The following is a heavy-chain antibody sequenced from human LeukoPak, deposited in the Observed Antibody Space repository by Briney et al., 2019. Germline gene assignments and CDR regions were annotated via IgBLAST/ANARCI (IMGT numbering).Heavy chain of an antibody. CDR1: GYTFGHYY. J-gene: IGHJ4*02. Sequence: ASVKVSCKASGYTFGHYYISGVRQAPGQGLEWMGWISGYNGNTNYAQKFQDRITMTVDKSTTTVYMELKSLRSDDTAVYYCARTHDFWSARKGDYFDPWGQGTLVTVSS. CDR3: ARTHDFWSARKGDYFDP. V-gene: IGHV1-18*01. CDR2: ISGYNGNT. D-gene: IGHD3-3*01.